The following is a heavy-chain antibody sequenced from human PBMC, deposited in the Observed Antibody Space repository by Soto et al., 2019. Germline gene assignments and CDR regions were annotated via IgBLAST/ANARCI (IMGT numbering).Heavy chain of an antibody. CDR3: AILLPASGYSSSRGSFFDY. CDR2: ISAYNGNT. D-gene: IGHD6-13*01. V-gene: IGHV1-18*01. Sequence: ASVKVSCKASGYTFTSYGISWVRQAPGQGLEWMGWISAYNGNTNYAQKLQGRVTMTTDTSTSTAYMELRSLRSDDTAVYYCAILLPASGYSSSRGSFFDYWGQGTLVTVSS. J-gene: IGHJ4*02. CDR1: GYTFTSYG.